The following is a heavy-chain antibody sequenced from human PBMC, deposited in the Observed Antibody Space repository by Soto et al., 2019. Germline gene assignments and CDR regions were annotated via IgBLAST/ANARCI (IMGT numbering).Heavy chain of an antibody. CDR1: GFTFSSYG. V-gene: IGHV3-30*18. J-gene: IGHJ5*02. CDR3: AKADLEEWLRSANWFDP. D-gene: IGHD5-12*01. Sequence: GGSLRLSCAASGFTFSSYGMHWVRQAPGKGLEWVAVISYDGSNKYYADSVKGRFTISRDNSKNTLYLQMNSLRAEDTAVYYRAKADLEEWLRSANWFDPWGQGTLVTVSS. CDR2: ISYDGSNK.